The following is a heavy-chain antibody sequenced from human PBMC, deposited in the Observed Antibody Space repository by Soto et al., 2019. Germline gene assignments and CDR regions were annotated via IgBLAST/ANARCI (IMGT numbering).Heavy chain of an antibody. Sequence: XVSLRLTCPASGFSVSSYAMHWVRQAPGKGLEYVSAISSNGGSTYYADSVKGRFTISRDNSKNTLYLQMSSLRAEDTAVYYCVKRCSTTSCLDWFDPWGQRTLVTVPS. CDR1: GFSVSSYA. CDR2: ISSNGGST. D-gene: IGHD2-2*01. J-gene: IGHJ5*02. CDR3: VKRCSTTSCLDWFDP. V-gene: IGHV3-64D*06.